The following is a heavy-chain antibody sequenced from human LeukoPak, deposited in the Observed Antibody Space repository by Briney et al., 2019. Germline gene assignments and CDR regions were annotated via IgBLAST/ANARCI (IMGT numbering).Heavy chain of an antibody. D-gene: IGHD3-10*01. CDR2: ISSSGSTI. Sequence: GGSLRLSCTASGFTFSGTWMTWVRQAPGKGLEWVSYISSSGSTIYYADSVKGRFTISRDNAKNSLYLQMNSLRAEDTAVYYCARDKSGHDSGSLGAFDIWGQGTMVTVSS. CDR1: GFTFSGTW. CDR3: ARDKSGHDSGSLGAFDI. J-gene: IGHJ3*02. V-gene: IGHV3-48*04.